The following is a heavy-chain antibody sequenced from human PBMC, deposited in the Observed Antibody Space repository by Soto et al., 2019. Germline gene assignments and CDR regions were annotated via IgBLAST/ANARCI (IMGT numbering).Heavy chain of an antibody. CDR1: GYTFTSYG. CDR2: ISAYNGNT. Sequence: APVKVSCKASGYTFTSYGISWVRQAPGQGLEWMGWISAYNGNTNYAQKLQGRVTMTTDTSTSTAYMELRSLRSDDTAVYYCARESSGKYYDSSGYIDYWGQGTLVTVSS. D-gene: IGHD3-22*01. J-gene: IGHJ4*02. CDR3: ARESSGKYYDSSGYIDY. V-gene: IGHV1-18*01.